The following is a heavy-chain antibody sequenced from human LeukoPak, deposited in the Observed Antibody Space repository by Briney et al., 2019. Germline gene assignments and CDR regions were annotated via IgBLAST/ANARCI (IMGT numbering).Heavy chain of an antibody. CDR1: GGSLSSYY. D-gene: IGHD3-10*01. J-gene: IGHJ5*02. CDR2: IYYSGST. V-gene: IGHV4-59*01. CDR3: ARVLLWFGEFPNWFDP. Sequence: SETLSLTCTVSGGSLSSYYWSWIRQPPGKGLEWIGYIYYSGSTNYNPSLKSRVTISVDTSRNQFSLKLSSVTAADTAVYYCARVLLWFGEFPNWFDPWGQGTLVTVSS.